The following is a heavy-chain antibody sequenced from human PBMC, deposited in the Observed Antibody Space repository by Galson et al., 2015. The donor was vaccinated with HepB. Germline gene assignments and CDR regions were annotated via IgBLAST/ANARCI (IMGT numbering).Heavy chain of an antibody. V-gene: IGHV3-48*01. D-gene: IGHD5-18*01. CDR1: GFTLSSYS. Sequence: SLRLSCAASGFTLSSYSMNWVRQAPGKGLEWVSYISSSGSPIYYADSVKGRFTVSRDNAKNSLYLQMNSLRAEDTAVYYCARDRWIPDYWGQGTLVTVSS. CDR2: ISSSGSPI. CDR3: ARDRWIPDY. J-gene: IGHJ4*02.